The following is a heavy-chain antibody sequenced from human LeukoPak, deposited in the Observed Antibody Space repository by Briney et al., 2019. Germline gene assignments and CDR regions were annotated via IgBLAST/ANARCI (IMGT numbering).Heavy chain of an antibody. V-gene: IGHV1-69*05. CDR2: IIPIFGTA. CDR3: ARAKRGYYDSSGYHTYGY. Sequence: SVKVSCKASGGTFSSYAISWVRQAPGQGLEWMGRIIPIFGTANYAQKFQGRVTITTDESTSTAYMELSSLRSEDTAVYYCARAKRGYYDSSGYHTYGYWGQGTLVTVSS. D-gene: IGHD3-22*01. CDR1: GGTFSSYA. J-gene: IGHJ4*02.